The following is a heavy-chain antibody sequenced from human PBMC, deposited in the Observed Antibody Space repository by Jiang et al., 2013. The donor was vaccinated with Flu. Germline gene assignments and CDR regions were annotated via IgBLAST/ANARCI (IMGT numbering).Heavy chain of an antibody. CDR1: GGSISSYY. V-gene: IGHV4-59*01. Sequence: LLKPSETLSLTCTVSGGSISSYYWSWIRQPPGKGLEWIGYIYYSGSTNYNPSLKSRVTISVDTSKNQFSLKLSSVTAADTAVYYCARGIKSGSYLRADFFDYWGQGTLVTVSS. D-gene: IGHD1-26*01. CDR3: ARGIKSGSYLRADFFDY. J-gene: IGHJ4*02. CDR2: IYYSGST.